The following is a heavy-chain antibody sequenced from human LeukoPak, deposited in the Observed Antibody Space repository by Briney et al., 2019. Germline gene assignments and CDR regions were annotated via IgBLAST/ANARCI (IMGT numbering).Heavy chain of an antibody. Sequence: GGSLRLSCAASGFTFSSYWMHWVRQAPGKGLVGVSGTNTDGSSTMYADSAKGRFTIARDNAKNTLYMQMNSLRAEGTAVYYCYGANAEHWGQGTLVTVSS. CDR2: TNTDGSST. J-gene: IGHJ1*01. CDR1: GFTFSSYW. V-gene: IGHV3-74*03. D-gene: IGHD4-23*01. CDR3: YGANAEH.